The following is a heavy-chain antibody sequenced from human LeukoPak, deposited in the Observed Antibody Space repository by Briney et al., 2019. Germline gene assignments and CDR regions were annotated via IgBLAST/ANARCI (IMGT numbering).Heavy chain of an antibody. D-gene: IGHD5-18*01. CDR1: GGSISSYY. V-gene: IGHV4-59*01. CDR3: ARDPGYSYGHGWWFDP. Sequence: SETLSLTCTVSGGSISSYYWSWLRQPPGKGLEWIGYIYYSGSTNYNPPLKSRVTISVDTSKNQFSLKLSSVTAADTAVYYCARDPGYSYGHGWWFDPWGQGNLVTVSS. CDR2: IYYSGST. J-gene: IGHJ5*02.